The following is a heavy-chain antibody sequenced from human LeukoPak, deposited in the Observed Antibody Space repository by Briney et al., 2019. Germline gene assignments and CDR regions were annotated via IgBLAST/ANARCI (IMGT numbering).Heavy chain of an antibody. Sequence: SETLSLTCTVSGGSISSSSSYWGWIRQPPGKRLEWIGSIYYSGSTYYNPSLKSRVTISVDTSKNQFSLKLSSVTAADTAVYYCARGHMGTRYYYYGMDVWGQGTTVTVSS. CDR2: IYYSGST. V-gene: IGHV4-39*07. J-gene: IGHJ6*02. D-gene: IGHD1/OR15-1a*01. CDR3: ARGHMGTRYYYYGMDV. CDR1: GGSISSSSSY.